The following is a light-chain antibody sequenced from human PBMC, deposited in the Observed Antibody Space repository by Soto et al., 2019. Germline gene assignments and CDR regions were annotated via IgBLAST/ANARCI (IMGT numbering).Light chain of an antibody. CDR1: PSVTNF. CDR3: QQRNIWPPVT. Sequence: EIVLTQSPATLSLSPGERATLSCMASPSVTNFLAWYQQKPGQAPRLLIYGAFNRATGIPARFSGSGSGTDFTLTISSLEPEDSAIYYCQQRNIWPPVTFGPGTRLEIK. V-gene: IGKV3-11*01. J-gene: IGKJ5*01. CDR2: GAF.